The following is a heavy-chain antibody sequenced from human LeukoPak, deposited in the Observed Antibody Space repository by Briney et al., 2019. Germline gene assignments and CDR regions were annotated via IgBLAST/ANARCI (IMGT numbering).Heavy chain of an antibody. V-gene: IGHV1-69*13. D-gene: IGHD5-24*01. CDR2: IIPIFGTA. CDR1: GGTFSSYA. Sequence: VASVKVSCKASGGTFSSYAISWARQAPGQGLEWMGGIIPIFGTANYAQKFQGRVTITADESTSTAYMELSSLRSEDTAVYYCARGAFGEMATIQTFDYWGQGTLVTVSS. J-gene: IGHJ4*02. CDR3: ARGAFGEMATIQTFDY.